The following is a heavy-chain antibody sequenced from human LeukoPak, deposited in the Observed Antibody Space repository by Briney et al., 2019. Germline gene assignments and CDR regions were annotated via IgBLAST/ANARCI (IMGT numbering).Heavy chain of an antibody. J-gene: IGHJ4*02. V-gene: IGHV3-7*01. CDR2: IKQDGNEK. CDR1: GFTFSSYW. CDR3: VKNTGSYDC. Sequence: GGSLRLSCAASGFTFSSYWMTWVRQAPGKGLEWVANIKQDGNEKYYVDSVKGRFTISRDNAKNSLYLQMNSLRAEDTAVYYCVKNTGSYDCWGQGTLVTVSS. D-gene: IGHD1-26*01.